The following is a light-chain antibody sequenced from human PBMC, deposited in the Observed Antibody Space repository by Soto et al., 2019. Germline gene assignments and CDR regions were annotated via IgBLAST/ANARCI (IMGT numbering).Light chain of an antibody. J-gene: IGLJ3*02. Sequence: QSVLTQPPSVSGAPGQRVTISCTGSSSNIGAGYDIHWYQQLPGTAPKLLIYGNSNRPSGDPDRFSGSKSGTSASLAITGLQAEDEADYYCQSYDSSLSGSVFGGGTKHTVL. CDR1: SSNIGAGYD. V-gene: IGLV1-40*01. CDR2: GNS. CDR3: QSYDSSLSGSV.